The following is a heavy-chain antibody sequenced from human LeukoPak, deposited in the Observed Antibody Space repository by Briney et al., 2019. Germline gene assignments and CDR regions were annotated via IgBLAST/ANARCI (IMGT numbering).Heavy chain of an antibody. V-gene: IGHV1-2*02. CDR2: INPNSGGT. D-gene: IGHD2-2*01. J-gene: IGHJ4*02. CDR1: GYTFTGYY. CDR3: VRLYCSSTSCYPHFSDY. Sequence: GASVKVSCKASGYTFTGYYMHWVRQAPGQGLEWMGWINPNSGGTNYAQKFQGRVTMTRDTSISTAYMELGRLRSDDTAVYYCVRLYCSSTSCYPHFSDYWGQGTLVTVSS.